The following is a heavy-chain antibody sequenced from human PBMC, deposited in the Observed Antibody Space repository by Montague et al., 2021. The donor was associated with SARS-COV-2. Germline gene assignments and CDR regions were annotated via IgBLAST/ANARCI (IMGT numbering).Heavy chain of an antibody. CDR2: IYFSGST. Sequence: TLSLTRTVSGDSISSSSYFWSWIRQPAGKGLEWIGRIYFSGSTNYNPSLKSRVTISVDTSKNQFSLKLSSVSAADTAVYYCARGTASSWGAYFDYWGQGTLVTVSS. J-gene: IGHJ4*02. CDR3: ARGTASSWGAYFDY. V-gene: IGHV4-61*02. CDR1: GDSISSSSYF. D-gene: IGHD6-13*01.